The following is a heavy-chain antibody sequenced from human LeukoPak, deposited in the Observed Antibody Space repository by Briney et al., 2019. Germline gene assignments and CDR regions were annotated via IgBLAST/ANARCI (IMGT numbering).Heavy chain of an antibody. CDR3: ARGQSHVDTATYYMDV. V-gene: IGHV3-48*01. CDR2: ISSSSSTI. Sequence: GGSLRLSCAASGFTFSSYSMNWVRQAPGKGLEWVSYISSSSSTIYYADSVKGRFTISRDNAKNSLYLQMNSLRAEDTAVYYCARGQSHVDTATYYMDVWGKGTTVTVSS. CDR1: GFTFSSYS. D-gene: IGHD5-18*01. J-gene: IGHJ6*03.